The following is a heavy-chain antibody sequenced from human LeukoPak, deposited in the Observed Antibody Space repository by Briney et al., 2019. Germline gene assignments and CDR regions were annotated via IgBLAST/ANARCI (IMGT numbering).Heavy chain of an antibody. V-gene: IGHV1-8*01. D-gene: IGHD3-10*02. Sequence: ASVKVSCKASGYTFTSYDINWVRQATGQGLGWMGWMNPNSGNTGYAQKFQGRVTMTRNTSISTAYMELSSLRSEDTAVYYCARMFGELSWFDPWGQGTLVTVSS. CDR3: ARMFGELSWFDP. CDR1: GYTFTSYD. CDR2: MNPNSGNT. J-gene: IGHJ5*02.